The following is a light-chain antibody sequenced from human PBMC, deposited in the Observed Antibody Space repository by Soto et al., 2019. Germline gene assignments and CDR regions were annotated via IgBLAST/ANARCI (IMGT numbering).Light chain of an antibody. CDR2: KAS. V-gene: IGKV1-5*03. CDR1: QSISVW. CDR3: LQHNSYPQT. J-gene: IGKJ1*01. Sequence: DIQMTQSPSTLSASVGDRVTNTCRASQSISVWLAWYQQEAGKAPNLLIYKASRLESGVPSRFSGSGSETEFTLTISGLQPGDSATYYCLQHNSYPQTFGQGTKVDIK.